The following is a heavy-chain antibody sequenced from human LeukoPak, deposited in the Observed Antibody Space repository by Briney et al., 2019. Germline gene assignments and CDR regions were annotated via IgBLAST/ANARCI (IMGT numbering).Heavy chain of an antibody. CDR3: ARGGVRRGYYDY. Sequence: GGSLRLSCAASGFSFSNYWMKWVRQDPGKGLEWVANINEDGSEKYYVDSVRGRFTISRDNAKNSLYLQMNSLRTEDTAIYYCARGGVRRGYYDYWGQGTLVTVSS. V-gene: IGHV3-7*01. D-gene: IGHD1-14*01. J-gene: IGHJ4*02. CDR1: GFSFSNYW. CDR2: INEDGSEK.